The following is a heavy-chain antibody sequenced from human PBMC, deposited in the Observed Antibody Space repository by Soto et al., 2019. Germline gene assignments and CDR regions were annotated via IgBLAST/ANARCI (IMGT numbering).Heavy chain of an antibody. CDR1: GFTFTSST. Sequence: SVKVSCKASGFTFTSSTVQWVRQARGQRLEWIGWIVVGSGNTNYAQKFQERVTITRDMSTSTAYMELSSLRSEDTAVYYCAARLQFIYYYYGMDVWGQGTTVTVSS. CDR2: IVVGSGNT. D-gene: IGHD4-4*01. V-gene: IGHV1-58*01. CDR3: AARLQFIYYYYGMDV. J-gene: IGHJ6*02.